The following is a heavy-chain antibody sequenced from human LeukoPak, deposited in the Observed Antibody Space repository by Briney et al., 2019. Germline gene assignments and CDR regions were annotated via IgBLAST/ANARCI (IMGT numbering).Heavy chain of an antibody. CDR2: INQDGSDK. Sequence: PGGSLRLSCAASGLTLSSYWMSWVRQAPGKGLELVAAINQDGSDKYYVGSVKGRFTISRDNPKNSLYLQMNSLTADDTAVYYCARDLSAVDGTNYWGQGTLVTVSS. J-gene: IGHJ4*02. D-gene: IGHD6-19*01. V-gene: IGHV3-7*04. CDR3: ARDLSAVDGTNY. CDR1: GLTLSSYW.